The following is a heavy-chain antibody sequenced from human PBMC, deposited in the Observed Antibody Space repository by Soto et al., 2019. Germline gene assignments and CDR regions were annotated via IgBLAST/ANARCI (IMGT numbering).Heavy chain of an antibody. J-gene: IGHJ3*01. D-gene: IGHD1-20*01. V-gene: IGHV3-23*01. CDR2: ISESVTST. CDR3: ARDHDNWNPADAFDV. CDR1: VFTFSTSA. Sequence: GSLRLSCTASVFTFSTSALSWVRQAPGKGLEWVSAISESVTSTYYADSVEGRFTISRDNSKNTLYLQMNSLRAEDTALYYCARDHDNWNPADAFDVWGQGTMVTVSS.